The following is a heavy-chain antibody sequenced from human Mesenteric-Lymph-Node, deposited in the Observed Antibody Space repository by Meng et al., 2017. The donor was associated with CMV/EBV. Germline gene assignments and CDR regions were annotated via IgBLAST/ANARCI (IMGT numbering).Heavy chain of an antibody. V-gene: IGHV3-9*01. CDR1: GFTFDDYA. D-gene: IGHD2-2*02. CDR2: ISWNSGSI. Sequence: GESLKISCAASGFTFDDYAMHWVRQAPGKGLEWVSGISWNSGSIGYADSVKGRFTISRDNAKNSLYLQMNSLRTEDTALYYCAKDISSTSCYNHYYYYYGMDVWGQGTTVTVSS. CDR3: AKDISSTSCYNHYYYYYGMDV. J-gene: IGHJ6*02.